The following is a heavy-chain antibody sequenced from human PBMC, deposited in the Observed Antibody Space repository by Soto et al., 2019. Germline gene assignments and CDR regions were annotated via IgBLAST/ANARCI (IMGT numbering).Heavy chain of an antibody. D-gene: IGHD1-7*01. CDR1: SISTYY. CDR2: IYYSGST. J-gene: IGHJ5*02. CDR3: ARTESGTFDP. V-gene: IGHV4-38-2*02. Sequence: SETLSLTCTVDSISTYYWNWIRQTPGKGLEWIGSIYYSGSTYYNPSLKSRVTISVDRSKNQFSLKLSSVTAADTAVYYCARTESGTFDPWGQGTLVTVSS.